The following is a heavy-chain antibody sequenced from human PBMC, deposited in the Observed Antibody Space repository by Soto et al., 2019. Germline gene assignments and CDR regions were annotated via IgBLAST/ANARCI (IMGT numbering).Heavy chain of an antibody. D-gene: IGHD3-3*01. V-gene: IGHV4-31*03. Sequence: TLSLTCTVSGGSISSGGYYWSWIRQHPGKGLEWIGYIYYSGSTYYNPSLKSRVTISVDTSKNQFSLKLSSVTAADTAVYYCARSSSLRSITIFGVVIIGPYYFDYWGQGTLVTVSS. CDR1: GGSISSGGYY. CDR2: IYYSGST. CDR3: ARSSSLRSITIFGVVIIGPYYFDY. J-gene: IGHJ4*02.